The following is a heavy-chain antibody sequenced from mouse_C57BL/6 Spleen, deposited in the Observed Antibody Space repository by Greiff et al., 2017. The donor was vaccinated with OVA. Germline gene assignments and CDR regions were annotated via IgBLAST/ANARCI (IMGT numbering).Heavy chain of an antibody. CDR3: ARSGSSPSYWYFDV. CDR2: IYPGDGDT. CDR1: GYAFSSSW. D-gene: IGHD1-1*01. Sequence: VQLQQSGPELVKPGASVKISCKASGYAFSSSWMNWVKQRPGKGLEWIGRIYPGDGDTNYNGKFKGKATLTADNSSSTAYMQLSSLTSEDSAVYFCARSGSSPSYWYFDVWGTGTTVTVSS. J-gene: IGHJ1*03. V-gene: IGHV1-82*01.